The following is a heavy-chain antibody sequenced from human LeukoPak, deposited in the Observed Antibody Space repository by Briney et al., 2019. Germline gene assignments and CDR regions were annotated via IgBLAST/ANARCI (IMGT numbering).Heavy chain of an antibody. CDR1: GFAFSGYA. CDR2: ISGSGGST. CDR3: AKDGGVWFGESNDY. D-gene: IGHD3-10*01. J-gene: IGHJ4*02. V-gene: IGHV3-23*01. Sequence: GGSLRLSCAASGFAFSGYAVTWVRQAPGKGLEWVSAISGSGGSTYYADSVKGWFTISRDNSKNTLYLQMNSLRVEDTAVYYCAKDGGVWFGESNDYWGQGTLVTVSS.